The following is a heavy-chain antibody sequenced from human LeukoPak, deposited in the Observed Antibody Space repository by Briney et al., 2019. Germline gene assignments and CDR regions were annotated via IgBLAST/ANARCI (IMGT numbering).Heavy chain of an antibody. D-gene: IGHD2-15*01. Sequence: PSETLSLTCTVSGGSIITSDYFWAWIRQPPGKGLEWIGSIYYAGNTYYNPSLKSRVTMSVDTSKNRFSLNLNSVTAADTAVYYCASLHAGFCSGGACYQFDPWGQGTLVTVSS. CDR1: GGSIITSDYF. J-gene: IGHJ5*02. V-gene: IGHV4-39*02. CDR3: ASLHAGFCSGGACYQFDP. CDR2: IYYAGNT.